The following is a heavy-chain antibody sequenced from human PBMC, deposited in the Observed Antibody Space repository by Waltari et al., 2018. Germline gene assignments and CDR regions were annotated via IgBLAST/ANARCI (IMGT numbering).Heavy chain of an antibody. CDR1: GFIYRTDW. CDR3: VSEVNGNWNMEY. D-gene: IGHD1-1*01. J-gene: IGHJ4*02. CDR2: IKRDGSES. V-gene: IGHV3-7*01. Sequence: EVQLVESGGGLVQPGWSLSLSCVGSGFIYRTDWMSWVRQAPGKGLGWVACIKRDGSESYYVDAVRGRFTISRDIAKNSLYLQMNSLRAEDTAVYYCVSEVNGNWNMEYWGRGTLVTVSS.